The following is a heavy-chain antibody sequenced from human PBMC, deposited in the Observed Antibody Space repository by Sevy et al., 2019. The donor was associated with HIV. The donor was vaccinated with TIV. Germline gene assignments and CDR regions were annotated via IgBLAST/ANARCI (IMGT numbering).Heavy chain of an antibody. J-gene: IGHJ4*02. CDR1: GYTFTTYH. CDR2: ISPHNGDT. CDR3: ARAYCSGGRCYTLAY. D-gene: IGHD2-15*01. Sequence: ASVKVSCKISGYTFTTYHITWVRQAPGQGPECMGRISPHNGDTNYAPKFQGRVTMITDKSTITAYMELRSLRSADTAVYYCARAYCSGGRCYTLAYWGQGTLVTVSS. V-gene: IGHV1-18*01.